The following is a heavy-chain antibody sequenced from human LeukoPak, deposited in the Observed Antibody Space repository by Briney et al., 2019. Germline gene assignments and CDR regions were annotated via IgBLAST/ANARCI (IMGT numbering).Heavy chain of an antibody. Sequence: GGSLRLSCATSGFTLSSYGMHWVRQGPGKGLEWVSYISSSSTTIYYADSVKGRFTISRDNAKNSLYLQMNSLRAEDTALYYCARDRCSGGRCYSLSVGHMDVRGKGTTVTVSS. J-gene: IGHJ6*03. CDR3: ARDRCSGGRCYSLSVGHMDV. CDR1: GFTLSSYG. V-gene: IGHV3-48*01. D-gene: IGHD2-15*01. CDR2: ISSSSTTI.